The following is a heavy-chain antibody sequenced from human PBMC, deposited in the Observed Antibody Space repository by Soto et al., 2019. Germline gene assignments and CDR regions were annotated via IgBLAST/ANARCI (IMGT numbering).Heavy chain of an antibody. V-gene: IGHV3-30*18. Sequence: QVQLVESGGGVVQPGRSLRLSCAASGFTFSSYGMHWVRQAPGKGLEWVAVISYDGSNKYYADSVKGRFTISRDNSKNTLYLQMNSLRAEDTAVYYCAKDDYDSSGYTYYYYGMDVWGQGTTVTVSS. CDR3: AKDDYDSSGYTYYYYGMDV. CDR2: ISYDGSNK. CDR1: GFTFSSYG. D-gene: IGHD3-22*01. J-gene: IGHJ6*02.